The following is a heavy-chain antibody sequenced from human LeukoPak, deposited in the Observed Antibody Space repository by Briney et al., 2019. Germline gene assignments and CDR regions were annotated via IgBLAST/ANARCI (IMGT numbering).Heavy chain of an antibody. V-gene: IGHV1-69*13. J-gene: IGHJ4*02. CDR3: AREGNYDSSGYSNPSEYYFDY. CDR2: IIPIFGTA. D-gene: IGHD3-22*01. CDR1: GYTFTSYY. Sequence: SVKVSCKASGYTFTSYYMHWVRQAPGQGLEWMGGIIPIFGTANYAQKFQGRVTITADESTSTAYMELSSLRSEDTAVYYCAREGNYDSSGYSNPSEYYFDYWGQRTLVTVSS.